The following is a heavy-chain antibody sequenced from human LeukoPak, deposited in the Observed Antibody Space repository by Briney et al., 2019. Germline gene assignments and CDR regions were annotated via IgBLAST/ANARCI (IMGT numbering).Heavy chain of an antibody. CDR1: GYSFTSYW. V-gene: IGHV5-10-1*01. D-gene: IGHD3-22*01. CDR3: ARPDYYDSSGYYYDY. J-gene: IGHJ4*02. Sequence: GESLKISCKGSGYSFTSYWISRVRQMPGKGLEWMGRIDPSDSYTNYSPSFQGHVTISADKSISTAYLQWSSLKASDTAMYYCARPDYYDSSGYYYDYWGQGTLVTVSS. CDR2: IDPSDSYT.